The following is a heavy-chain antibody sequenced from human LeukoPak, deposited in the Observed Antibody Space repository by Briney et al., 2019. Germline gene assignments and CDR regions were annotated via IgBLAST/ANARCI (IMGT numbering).Heavy chain of an antibody. CDR1: GFTFSDCY. D-gene: IGHD2-15*01. J-gene: IGHJ3*02. CDR2: ISSTGTTI. CDR3: ARVKACSGGSCYPIDAFDI. Sequence: PGGSLRLSCAASGFTFSDCYMSWIRQAPGKGLECVSYISSTGTTIYYADSVKGRFTISRDNAKNSLYLQMSSLRAEDTAVYYCARVKACSGGSCYPIDAFDIWGQGTMVTVSS. V-gene: IGHV3-11*04.